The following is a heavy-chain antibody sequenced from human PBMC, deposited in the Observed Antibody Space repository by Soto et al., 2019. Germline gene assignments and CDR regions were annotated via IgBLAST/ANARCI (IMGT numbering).Heavy chain of an antibody. J-gene: IGHJ5*02. V-gene: IGHV1-2*02. CDR1: GDTFSGYF. Sequence: QVHLVQSGAEVKKSGASVKVSCKASGDTFSGYFFLWVRQAPGQGLELVGSVNPNSGGTYYAQKYRGRVTMTWSASISTAYMDLWNLRSDDTAVYYCAQGNSRITASWGQGTLVTVSS. CDR2: VNPNSGGT. CDR3: AQGNSRITAS. D-gene: IGHD1-7*01.